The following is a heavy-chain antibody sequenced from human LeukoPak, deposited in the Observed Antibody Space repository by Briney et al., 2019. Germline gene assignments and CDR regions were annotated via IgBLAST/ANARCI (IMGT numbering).Heavy chain of an antibody. CDR1: GFTLSSYE. CDR2: IDYDGGSG. Sequence: GGSLRLSCTASGFTLSSYEMSWIRQAPGKGLEWVSSIDYDGGSGHYADSVKGRFTISRDNSNNTLFLHLNSLRGEDTAVYYCTRNSGWHGLSWGQGTLVTVSS. CDR3: TRNSGWHGLS. D-gene: IGHD6-19*01. J-gene: IGHJ1*01. V-gene: IGHV3-23*01.